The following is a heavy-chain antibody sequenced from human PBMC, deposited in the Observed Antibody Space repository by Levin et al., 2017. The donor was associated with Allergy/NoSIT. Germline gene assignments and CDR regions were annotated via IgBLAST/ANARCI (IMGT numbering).Heavy chain of an antibody. CDR1: GFTFSSYA. J-gene: IGHJ4*02. V-gene: IGHV3-23*01. CDR3: VSYRDGPYIHIAY. Sequence: GGSLRLSCVVSGFTFSSYAMSWIRQTPDKGLEWISIISGNSRTIYYADSVRGRFTISRDNSKNTLYLQMNSLSAQDTALYYCVSYRDGPYIHIAYWGQGALVTVSS. D-gene: IGHD3-16*02. CDR2: ISGNSRTI.